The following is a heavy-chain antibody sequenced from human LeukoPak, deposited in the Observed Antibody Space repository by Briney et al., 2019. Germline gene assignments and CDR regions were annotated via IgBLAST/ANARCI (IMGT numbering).Heavy chain of an antibody. CDR1: GGSISSYY. Sequence: PSETLSLTCTVSGGSISSYYWSWIRQPPGKGLEWIGDIYYSGSTNYNPSLKSRVTISVDTSKNQFSLKLSSVTAADTAVYYCARRIAAAGTRGDWFDPWGQGTLVTVSS. CDR2: IYYSGST. D-gene: IGHD6-13*01. J-gene: IGHJ5*02. V-gene: IGHV4-59*08. CDR3: ARRIAAAGTRGDWFDP.